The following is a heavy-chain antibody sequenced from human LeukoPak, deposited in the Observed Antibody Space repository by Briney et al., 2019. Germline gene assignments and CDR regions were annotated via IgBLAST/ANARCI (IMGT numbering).Heavy chain of an antibody. CDR2: ISNDGSNK. CDR1: GFTFSSYG. D-gene: IGHD3-10*01. Sequence: GGSLRLSCVASGFTFSSYGMHWVRQAPGKGLVWVAVISNDGSNKSYADSVKGRFTISRDNSKNPLYLQMNSLRAEDTSVYDCAKGRGAFDIWGQGTMVTVSS. CDR3: AKGRGAFDI. V-gene: IGHV3-30*18. J-gene: IGHJ3*02.